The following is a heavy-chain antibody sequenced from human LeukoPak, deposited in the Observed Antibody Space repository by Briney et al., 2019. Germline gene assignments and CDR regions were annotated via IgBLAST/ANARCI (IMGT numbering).Heavy chain of an antibody. J-gene: IGHJ4*02. CDR1: GFTLSSYW. D-gene: IGHD3-10*01. CDR3: ARDSPMGIY. Sequence: GGSLRLSCAVSGFTLSSYWMSWVRQAPGKGLEWVANIKQDGSEKNYVDSVKGRFTISRDNAKNSLYLQLNSLRAEDTAVYYCARDSPMGIYWGQGILVTVSS. V-gene: IGHV3-7*03. CDR2: IKQDGSEK.